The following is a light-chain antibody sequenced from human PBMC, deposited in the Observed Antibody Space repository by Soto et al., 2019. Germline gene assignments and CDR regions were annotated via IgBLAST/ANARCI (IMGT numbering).Light chain of an antibody. CDR1: QSVSSSY. V-gene: IGKV3-20*01. J-gene: IGKJ4*01. CDR2: GAS. Sequence: IVLTQSPGTLSLSPGERVTLSCRASQSVSSSYLAWYQQKPGQAPRLLIYGASSRATGIPDRFSGGGSGTDFTLTISRLEPEDFAVYYCQQFSSYPLTFGGGTKVDIK. CDR3: QQFSSYPLT.